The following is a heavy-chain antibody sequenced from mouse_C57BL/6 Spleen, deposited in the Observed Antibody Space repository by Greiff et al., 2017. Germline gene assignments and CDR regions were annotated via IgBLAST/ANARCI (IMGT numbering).Heavy chain of an antibody. CDR1: GFTFSSYG. J-gene: IGHJ1*03. V-gene: IGHV5-6*01. CDR3: ARIYYYGSKYFDV. Sequence: EVQVVESGGDLVKPGGSLKLSCAASGFTFSSYGMSWVRQTPDSVKGRFTISRDNAKNTLYLQMSSLKSEDTAMYYCARIYYYGSKYFDVWGTGTTVTVSS. D-gene: IGHD1-1*01.